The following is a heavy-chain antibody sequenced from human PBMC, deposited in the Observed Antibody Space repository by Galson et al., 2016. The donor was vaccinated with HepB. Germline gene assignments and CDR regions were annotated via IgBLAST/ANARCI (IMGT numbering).Heavy chain of an antibody. V-gene: IGHV4-39*02. CDR1: GESISNTASY. CDR3: ARIIGGNTRVFYIHN. J-gene: IGHJ4*02. Sequence: SETLSLTCAVSGESISNTASYWGWIRQPPGKGLEWIGSVYFSAGTSYFPSFRSRVLMSVYMSKNHFSLELNSVTAADTAVYYCARIIGGNTRVFYIHNWSQGKLVIVSS. CDR2: VYFSAGT. D-gene: IGHD2-8*01.